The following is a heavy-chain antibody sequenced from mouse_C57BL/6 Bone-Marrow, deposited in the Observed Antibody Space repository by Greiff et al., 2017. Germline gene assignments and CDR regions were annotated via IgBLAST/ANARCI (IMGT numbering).Heavy chain of an antibody. CDR1: GYTFTDYE. J-gene: IGHJ2*01. Sequence: QVQLQQSGAELVRPGASVTLFCKASGYTFTDYEMHWVKQTPVHGLEWIGAIDPETGGTAYNQKFKGKAILTADKSSSTAYMELRSLTSEDSAVYYCTRIGIYYNFDYWGQGTTLTVSS. CDR3: TRIGIYYNFDY. D-gene: IGHD2-1*01. V-gene: IGHV1-15*01. CDR2: IDPETGGT.